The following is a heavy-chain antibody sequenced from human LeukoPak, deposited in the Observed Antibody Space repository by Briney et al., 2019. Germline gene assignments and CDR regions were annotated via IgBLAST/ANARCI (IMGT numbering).Heavy chain of an antibody. J-gene: IGHJ4*02. CDR3: ARDRGSYSAQSFDY. CDR2: IIPIFGTA. Sequence: SVKVSCKASGYTFSSYYMHWVRQAPGQGLEWMGGIIPIFGTANYAQKFQGRVTITADESTSTAYMELSSLRSEDTAVYYRARDRGSYSAQSFDYWGQGTLVTVSS. CDR1: GYTFSSYY. V-gene: IGHV1-69*13. D-gene: IGHD1-26*01.